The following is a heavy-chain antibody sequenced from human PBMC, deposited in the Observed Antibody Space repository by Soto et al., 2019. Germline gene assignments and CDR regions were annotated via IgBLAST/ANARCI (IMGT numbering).Heavy chain of an antibody. CDR2: IWYDGSKK. Sequence: GGSLRLSCAASGFTFSSYGMHWVRQAPGKGLEWVAVIWYDGSKKYYADSVKGRFTISRDNSKNTLYLQMNSLRAEDTAVYYCARSPSGYKNYYYYYYMDVWGKGTTVTVSS. J-gene: IGHJ6*03. CDR3: ARSPSGYKNYYYYYYMDV. V-gene: IGHV3-33*01. D-gene: IGHD3-22*01. CDR1: GFTFSSYG.